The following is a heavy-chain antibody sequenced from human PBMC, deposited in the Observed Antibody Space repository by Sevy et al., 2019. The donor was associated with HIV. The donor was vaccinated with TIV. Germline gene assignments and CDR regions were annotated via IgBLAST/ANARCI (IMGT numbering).Heavy chain of an antibody. CDR1: GYSISSSNW. CDR2: IYYSGRT. J-gene: IGHJ3*02. CDR3: ARNRVRSSGRRLEAFDI. Sequence: SETLSLTCAVSGYSISSSNWWGWIRQPPGKGLEWIGYIYYSGRTYHNPSLKSRVRMSVDKSKNQFSLKLSSVTAVDTAVYYCARNRVRSSGRRLEAFDIWGQGTMVTVSS. V-gene: IGHV4-28*01. D-gene: IGHD3-22*01.